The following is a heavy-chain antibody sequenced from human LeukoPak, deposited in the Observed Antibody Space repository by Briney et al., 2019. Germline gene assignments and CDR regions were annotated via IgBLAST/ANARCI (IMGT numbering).Heavy chain of an antibody. CDR1: GGSVSTDNYY. CDR3: ARDAEVYDILTGYYLLDAFDI. Sequence: SSETLSLTCTVSGGSVSTDNYYWSWIRQPPGKGLEWIGFISYSGSTTYNPSLRSRITMSVDPSKNQFSLNLRSVTAADTAVYYCARDAEVYDILTGYYLLDAFDIWGQGTMVTVSS. V-gene: IGHV4-61*01. J-gene: IGHJ3*02. D-gene: IGHD3-9*01. CDR2: ISYSGST.